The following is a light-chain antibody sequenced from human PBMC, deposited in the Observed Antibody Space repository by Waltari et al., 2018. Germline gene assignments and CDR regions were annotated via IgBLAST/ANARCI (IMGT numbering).Light chain of an antibody. CDR1: GRALGTYNY. J-gene: IGLJ2*01. CDR3: SSYRSSNNVV. Sequence: QSALTQPASVSGSPGQSITISCIGPGRALGTYNYVSWYQQYPGKAPKLLIYEVTNRPSGVSHRFSGSKSGNTASLTISGLQAEDEAHYYCSSYRSSNNVVFGGGTKVTVL. V-gene: IGLV2-14*01. CDR2: EVT.